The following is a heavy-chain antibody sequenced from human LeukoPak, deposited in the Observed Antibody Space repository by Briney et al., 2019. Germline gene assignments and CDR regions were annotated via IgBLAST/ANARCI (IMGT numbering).Heavy chain of an antibody. CDR3: ARTYVRGATIWFDP. V-gene: IGHV1-18*01. Sequence: ASVKVACKTSGYTFISYGVTWVRQVPGQGLEWMGWNTAYTSNTRYALRFQGRISMTTDKSTATAYMELRSLKFDDTAVYYCARTYVRGATIWFDPWGQGTLVTVSS. D-gene: IGHD3-10*02. CDR1: GYTFISYG. CDR2: NTAYTSNT. J-gene: IGHJ5*02.